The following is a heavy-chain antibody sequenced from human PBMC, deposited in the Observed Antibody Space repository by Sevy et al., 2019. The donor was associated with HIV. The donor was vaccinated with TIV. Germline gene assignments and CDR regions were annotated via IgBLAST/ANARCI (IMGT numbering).Heavy chain of an antibody. D-gene: IGHD1-1*01. Sequence: GGYLRLSCAASGFTFTSYSMHWVRQAPGKGLEWVATISYDATNKHYADSVKGRFTISRDNSRNSLFLQMNSLRSEDTAVYYCALERLSSNVAEYFQNWGQGTLVIVSS. CDR3: ALERLSSNVAEYFQN. J-gene: IGHJ1*01. V-gene: IGHV3-30-3*01. CDR1: GFTFTSYS. CDR2: ISYDATNK.